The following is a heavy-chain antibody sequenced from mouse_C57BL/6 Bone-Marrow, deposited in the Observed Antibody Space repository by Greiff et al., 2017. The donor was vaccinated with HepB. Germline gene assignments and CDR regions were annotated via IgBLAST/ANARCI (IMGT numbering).Heavy chain of an antibody. Sequence: EVQLQQSGTVLARPGASVKMSCKTSGYTFTSYWMHWVKQRPGQGLEWIGAIYPGNSDTSYNQKFKGKAKLTAVTSASTAYMELSSLTNEDSAVYYCTIITTVVAPYYAMDYWGQGTSVTVSS. J-gene: IGHJ4*01. CDR1: GYTFTSYW. CDR2: IYPGNSDT. CDR3: TIITTVVAPYYAMDY. V-gene: IGHV1-5*01. D-gene: IGHD1-1*01.